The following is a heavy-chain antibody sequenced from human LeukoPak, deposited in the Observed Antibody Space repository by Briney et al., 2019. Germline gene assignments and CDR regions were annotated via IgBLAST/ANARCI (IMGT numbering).Heavy chain of an antibody. CDR2: IYYTGST. Sequence: SETLSLTCSVSGGSISSYYWSWIRQPPGKGLEWIGYIYYTGSTNYNPSLKSRVTISVDKSKNQFSLKLSSVTAADTAVYYCARDLLGGFLGYWGQGTLVTVSS. J-gene: IGHJ4*02. D-gene: IGHD1-26*01. CDR3: ARDLLGGFLGY. CDR1: GGSISSYY. V-gene: IGHV4-59*12.